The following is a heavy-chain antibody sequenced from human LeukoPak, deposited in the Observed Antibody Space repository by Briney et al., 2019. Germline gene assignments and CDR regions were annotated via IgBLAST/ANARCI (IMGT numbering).Heavy chain of an antibody. J-gene: IGHJ5*02. V-gene: IGHV4-59*08. CDR3: ARRLCSSLTCNIGPSGNWLDP. CDR1: GGSMSNYW. CDR2: IYYEGGT. D-gene: IGHD2-2*02. Sequence: PSETLSLTCTVSGGSMSNYWWNWIRQPAWKGLECIGYIYYEGGTYYNPALNSRVTISIDTSKNQFSLKLNSVTAADTAVYYCARRLCSSLTCNIGPSGNWLDPWGQGTLVTVSS.